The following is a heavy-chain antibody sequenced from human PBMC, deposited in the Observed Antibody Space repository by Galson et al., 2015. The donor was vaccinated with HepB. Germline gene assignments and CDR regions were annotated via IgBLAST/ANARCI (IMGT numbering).Heavy chain of an antibody. D-gene: IGHD3-22*01. V-gene: IGHV3-33*01. J-gene: IGHJ3*02. CDR3: ARDDPYDSSGYYYGGAFDI. CDR1: GFTFSNYA. CDR2: IWSDGSNT. Sequence: SLRLSCAASGFTFSNYAMHWVRQAPGTGLEWVAVIWSDGSNTYYADSVKGRFTISRDNAKNSLYLQMNSLRDEDTAVYYCARDDPYDSSGYYYGGAFDIWGQGTMVTVSS.